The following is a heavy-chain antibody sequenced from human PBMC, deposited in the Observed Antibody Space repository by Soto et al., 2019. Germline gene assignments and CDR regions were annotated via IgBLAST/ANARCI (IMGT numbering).Heavy chain of an antibody. CDR2: ISSYRGNT. CDR1: GYSLNTYA. V-gene: IGHV1-18*01. J-gene: IGHJ4*02. CDR3: AIGWYSVGHFHFDF. D-gene: IGHD2-15*01. Sequence: SSVKVSCKASGYSLNTYAIHWVRQAPGQGFEWMGWISSYRGNTNYAQKFQGRVTVTTETSTNTAYMELTSLTSDDSAVYYCAIGWYSVGHFHFDFCGLGTPVTVSS.